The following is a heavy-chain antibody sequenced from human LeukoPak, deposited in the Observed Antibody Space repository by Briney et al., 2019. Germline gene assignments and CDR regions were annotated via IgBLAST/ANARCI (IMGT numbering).Heavy chain of an antibody. Sequence: SETLSLTCTVSGGSISSGDYYWSWIRQPPGKGLEWIGSIYYSGSTYYNPSLKSRVTISVDTSKNQFSLKLSSVTAADTAVYYCIYSYGYPYYFDYWGQGTLVTVSS. CDR2: IYYSGST. V-gene: IGHV4-39*07. CDR1: GGSISSGDYY. D-gene: IGHD5-18*01. CDR3: IYSYGYPYYFDY. J-gene: IGHJ4*02.